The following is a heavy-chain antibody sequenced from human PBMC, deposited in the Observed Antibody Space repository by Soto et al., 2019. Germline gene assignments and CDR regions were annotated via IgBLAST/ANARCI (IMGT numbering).Heavy chain of an antibody. CDR1: GYAFSRYA. V-gene: IGHV1-3*01. CDR3: VRERGSTATFDY. Sequence: QVPLVQSGAEVKKPGASVKVSCKASGYAFSRYAINWIRQATGQGLEWLGWINAGSGGTKYSQNFQGRVTITRDTAASTVYLDLSSLRSDDTAVYYCVRERGSTATFDYWGQSTLVTVSS. CDR2: INAGSGGT. J-gene: IGHJ4*02. D-gene: IGHD4-17*01.